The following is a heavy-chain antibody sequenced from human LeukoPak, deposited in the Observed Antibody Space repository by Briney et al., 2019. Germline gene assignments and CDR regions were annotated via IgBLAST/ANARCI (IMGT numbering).Heavy chain of an antibody. V-gene: IGHV3-74*01. J-gene: IGHJ4*02. CDR3: ATSVITRFDN. CDR1: GFIFTGNW. D-gene: IGHD2-21*01. Sequence: GGSLRLSCATSGFIFTGNWIHWVRQAPGQGPVWVPRIYGDGYTNYADSVKGRFTISRDSGTNTVYLQMSSLRAEDTAVYYCATSVITRFDNWGQGTLVTVSS. CDR2: IYGDGYT.